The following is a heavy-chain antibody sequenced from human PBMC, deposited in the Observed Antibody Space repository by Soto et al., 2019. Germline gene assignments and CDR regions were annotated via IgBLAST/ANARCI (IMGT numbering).Heavy chain of an antibody. J-gene: IGHJ5*02. CDR3: ARGQMGITTLDL. D-gene: IGHD3-22*01. Sequence: EVQLVESGGGLVQPGGSLRLSCAASGFTFSSYVMKWVRQAPGEGLEWVSFIDSSGTTTFYADSVKGRLTISRDNAENSLFLQLNSLRAEDTAVYYCARGQMGITTLDLWCGGALVTVSS. CDR2: IDSSGTTT. CDR1: GFTFSSYV. V-gene: IGHV3-48*03.